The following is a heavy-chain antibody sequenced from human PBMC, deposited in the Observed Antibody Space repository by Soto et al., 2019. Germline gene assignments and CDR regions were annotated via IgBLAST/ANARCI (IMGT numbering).Heavy chain of an antibody. Sequence: PGGSLRLSCAASGFTFSSYAMSWVRQAPGKGLEWVSAISGSGGSTYYADSVKGRFTISRDNSKNTLYLQMNSLRAEVTAVYYCTKSLWYSSSWCDYCGQGTLVTVSS. J-gene: IGHJ4*02. V-gene: IGHV3-23*01. CDR2: ISGSGGST. D-gene: IGHD6-13*01. CDR3: TKSLWYSSSWCDY. CDR1: GFTFSSYA.